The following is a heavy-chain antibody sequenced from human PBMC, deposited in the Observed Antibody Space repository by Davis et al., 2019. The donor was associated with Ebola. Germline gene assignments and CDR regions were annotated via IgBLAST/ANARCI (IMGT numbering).Heavy chain of an antibody. CDR3: ARLDGGNSGAFDS. J-gene: IGHJ4*02. CDR2: IYYSGNT. D-gene: IGHD4-23*01. CDR1: GDSITNTY. Sequence: PSETLSLTCTVSGDSITNTYWSWIRQPPGKGLEWVGYIYYSGNTYYNPSLQSRVIISIDTSKNHFSLKLNSVTAADTAVYYCARLDGGNSGAFDSWGQGTLVTVSS. V-gene: IGHV4-30-4*08.